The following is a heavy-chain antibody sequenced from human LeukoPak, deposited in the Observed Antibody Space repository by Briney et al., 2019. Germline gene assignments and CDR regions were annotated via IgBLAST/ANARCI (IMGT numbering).Heavy chain of an antibody. Sequence: GGSLRLSCAASGFTFSSYAMSWVRQTPEKGLEWVAATSSSDAGTYHADSVRGRFTISRDNAKKSLYLQMNSLRADDTAMYYCARDSESVTTYDSWFDPWGQGTLVTVSS. CDR1: GFTFSSYA. CDR3: ARDSESVTTYDSWFDP. CDR2: TSSSDAGT. J-gene: IGHJ5*02. D-gene: IGHD4-17*01. V-gene: IGHV3-23*01.